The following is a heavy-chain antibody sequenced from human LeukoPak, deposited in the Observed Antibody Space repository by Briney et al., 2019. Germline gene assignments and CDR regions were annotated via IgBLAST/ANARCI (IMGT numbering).Heavy chain of an antibody. D-gene: IGHD3-22*01. V-gene: IGHV4-39*07. Sequence: SETLSLTCTVSSGSISTSNYYWGWVRQPPGKALEWIGNIFYSGSTYYSPSLKSRVTISVDTSKNQVSLKLTSVSAADTAVYYCARYDSSGFYQYYIDYWGQGTLVTVSS. J-gene: IGHJ4*02. CDR1: SGSISTSNYY. CDR3: ARYDSSGFYQYYIDY. CDR2: IFYSGST.